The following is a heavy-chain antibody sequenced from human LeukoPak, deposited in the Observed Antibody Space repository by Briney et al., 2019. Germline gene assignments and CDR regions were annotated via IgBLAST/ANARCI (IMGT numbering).Heavy chain of an antibody. D-gene: IGHD3-22*01. Sequence: GGSLRLSCAVSGFTFTSYWMSWVRQAPGKGLEWVSAISGSGGSTYYADSVKGRFTISRDNSKNTLYLQMNSLRAEDTAVYYCAKAQYYYDSSGYYNGPFDYWGQGTLVTVSS. V-gene: IGHV3-23*01. CDR3: AKAQYYYDSSGYYNGPFDY. CDR2: ISGSGGST. CDR1: GFTFTSYW. J-gene: IGHJ4*02.